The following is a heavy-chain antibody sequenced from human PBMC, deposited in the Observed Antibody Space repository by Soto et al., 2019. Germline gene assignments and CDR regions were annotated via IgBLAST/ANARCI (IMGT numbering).Heavy chain of an antibody. CDR3: AKRGPNYGDHACHA. V-gene: IGHV3-23*01. Sequence: PGGSLRLSCAACGFTFNIYAMTWVRQAPGKGLEWVSAISGSGGSTYYADSVKGRFTISRDNSKNTLYLQMNSLRAEDTAVYYCAKRGPNYGDHACHAWGQGTLVTVSS. D-gene: IGHD4-17*01. CDR1: GFTFNIYA. J-gene: IGHJ5*02. CDR2: ISGSGGST.